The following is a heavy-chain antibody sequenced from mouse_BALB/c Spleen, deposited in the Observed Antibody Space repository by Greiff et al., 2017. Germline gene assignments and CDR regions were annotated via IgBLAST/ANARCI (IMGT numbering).Heavy chain of an antibody. V-gene: IGHV3-2*02. J-gene: IGHJ4*01. CDR1: GYSITSDYA. D-gene: IGHD1-2*01. Sequence: EVQLQESGPGLVKPSQSLSLTCTVTGYSITSDYAWNWIRQFPGNKLEWMGYISYSGSTSYNPSLKSRISITRDTSKNQFFLQLNSVTTEDTATYYCAKSYYGYAYYYAMDYWGQGTSVTVSS. CDR3: AKSYYGYAYYYAMDY. CDR2: ISYSGST.